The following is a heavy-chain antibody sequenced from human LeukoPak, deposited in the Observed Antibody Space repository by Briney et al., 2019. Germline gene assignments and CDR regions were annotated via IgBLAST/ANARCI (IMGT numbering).Heavy chain of an antibody. CDR2: IGTAGDT. D-gene: IGHD6-13*01. CDR1: GFTFSSYD. J-gene: IGHJ6*02. CDR3: AKHDAQQPIYGMDV. V-gene: IGHV3-13*01. Sequence: GGSLRLSCAASGFTFSSYDMHWVRQATGKGLEWVSAIGTAGDTYYPGSVKGRFTISRDNSKNTLYLQMNSLRAEDTAVYYCAKHDAQQPIYGMDVWGQGTTVTVSS.